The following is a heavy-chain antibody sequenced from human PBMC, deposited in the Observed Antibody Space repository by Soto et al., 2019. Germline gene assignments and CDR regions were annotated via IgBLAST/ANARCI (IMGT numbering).Heavy chain of an antibody. V-gene: IGHV5-51*01. Sequence: PGESLQISCKGSGYSFTSYWIGCVRQMPGKGLEWMGIIYPGDSDTRYSPSFQGQVTISADKSISTAYLQWSSLKASDTAMYYCARRSSSSYPPYYYYGMDVWGKGTKVTVSS. CDR1: GYSFTSYW. CDR2: IYPGDSDT. D-gene: IGHD6-6*01. CDR3: ARRSSSSYPPYYYYGMDV. J-gene: IGHJ6*04.